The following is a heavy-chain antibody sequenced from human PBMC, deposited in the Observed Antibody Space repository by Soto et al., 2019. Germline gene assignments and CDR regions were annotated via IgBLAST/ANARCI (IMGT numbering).Heavy chain of an antibody. D-gene: IGHD4-17*01. CDR1: GFTFSSYG. CDR2: ISYDGSNK. Sequence: GGSLRLSCAASGFTFSSYGMHWVRQAPGKGLEWVAVISYDGSNKYYADSVKGRFTISRDNSKNTLYLQMNSLRAEDTAVYYCAKDSGDYALYYGMDVWGQGTTVTVSS. V-gene: IGHV3-30*18. J-gene: IGHJ6*02. CDR3: AKDSGDYALYYGMDV.